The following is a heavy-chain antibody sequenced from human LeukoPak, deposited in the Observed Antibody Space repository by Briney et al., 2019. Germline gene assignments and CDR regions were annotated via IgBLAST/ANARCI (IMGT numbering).Heavy chain of an antibody. CDR1: GYSISSGYY. Sequence: SETLSLTCTVSGYSISSGYYWGWIRQPPGKGLEWIGSIYHSGSTYYNPSLKSRVTISVDTSKNQFSLKLSSVTAADTAVYYCARFAYYYGSGSLAYYFDYWGQGTLVTVSS. J-gene: IGHJ4*02. V-gene: IGHV4-38-2*02. CDR3: ARFAYYYGSGSLAYYFDY. CDR2: IYHSGST. D-gene: IGHD3-10*01.